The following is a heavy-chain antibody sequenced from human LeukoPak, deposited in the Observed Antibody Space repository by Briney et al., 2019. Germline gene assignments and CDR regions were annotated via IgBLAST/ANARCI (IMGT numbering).Heavy chain of an antibody. D-gene: IGHD3-22*01. V-gene: IGHV1-2*02. CDR2: INPNSGGT. CDR3: ASGYYYDSSGFHFDY. CDR1: GYTFTGYY. J-gene: IGHJ4*02. Sequence: ASVKVSCKASGYTFTGYYMHWVRQAPGQGLEWMGWINPNSGGTNYAQKFQGRVTMTRDTSISTAYMELSRLRSDDTAVYYCASGYYYDSSGFHFDYWGQGTLVTVSS.